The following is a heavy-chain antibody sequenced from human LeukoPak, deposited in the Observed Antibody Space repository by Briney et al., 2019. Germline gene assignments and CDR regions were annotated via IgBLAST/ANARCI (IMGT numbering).Heavy chain of an antibody. CDR1: GGTFSSYT. D-gene: IGHD1-26*01. J-gene: IGHJ4*02. CDR2: IIPILGIA. V-gene: IGHV1-69*02. Sequence: GSSVKVSCKASGGTFSSYTISWVRQAPGQGLEWMGRIIPILGIANYAQKFQGRVTITADKSTSTACMELSSLRSEDTAVYYCARLEWELPLDYWGQGTLVTVSS. CDR3: ARLEWELPLDY.